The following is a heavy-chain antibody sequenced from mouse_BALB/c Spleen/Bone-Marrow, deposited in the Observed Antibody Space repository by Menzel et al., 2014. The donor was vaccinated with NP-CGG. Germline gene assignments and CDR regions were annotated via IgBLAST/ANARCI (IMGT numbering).Heavy chain of an antibody. D-gene: IGHD2-3*01. J-gene: IGHJ4*01. CDR3: ARYDGYSDNAMDY. CDR1: GFTFTDYY. V-gene: IGHV7-3*02. CDR2: IRNRANGYTT. Sequence: EVNVVESEGGLVQPGGSLRLSCATSGFTFTDYYMNWVRRPPGKALEWLGFIRNRANGYTTEFSASVKGRFTISRDNSQSILYLQINTLRAEDSATYYCARYDGYSDNAMDYWGQGTSVTVSS.